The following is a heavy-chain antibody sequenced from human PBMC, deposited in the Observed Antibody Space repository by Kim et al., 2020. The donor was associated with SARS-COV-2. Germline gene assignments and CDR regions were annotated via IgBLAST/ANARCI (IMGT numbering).Heavy chain of an antibody. CDR1: GFTFSDYY. CDR3: ASPLVYGDYYQSWMFDY. J-gene: IGHJ4*02. V-gene: IGHV3-11*01. Sequence: GGSLRLSCAASGFTFSDYYMSWIRQAPGKGLEWVSYIISSGSTIYYADSVKGRFTISRDNAKNSLYLQMNSLRAEDTAVYYCASPLVYGDYYQSWMFDYWGQGTLVTVSS. CDR2: IISSGSTI. D-gene: IGHD4-17*01.